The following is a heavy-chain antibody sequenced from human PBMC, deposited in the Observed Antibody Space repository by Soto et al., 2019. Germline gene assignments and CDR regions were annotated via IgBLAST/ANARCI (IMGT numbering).Heavy chain of an antibody. CDR3: ARDGALGENYYYYGMDV. D-gene: IGHD3-16*01. V-gene: IGHV3-33*01. Sequence: GGSLRLSCAASGFTFSSYGMHWVRQAPGKGLEWVAVIWYDGSNKYYADSVKGRFTISRDNSTSTAYMELRSLRSDDTAVYYCARDGALGENYYYYGMDVWGQGTTVTVSS. J-gene: IGHJ6*02. CDR1: GFTFSSYG. CDR2: IWYDGSNK.